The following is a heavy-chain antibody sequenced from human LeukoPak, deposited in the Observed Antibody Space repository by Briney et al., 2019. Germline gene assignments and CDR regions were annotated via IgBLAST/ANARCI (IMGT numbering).Heavy chain of an antibody. CDR1: GGSISSSSYY. V-gene: IGHV4-39*07. D-gene: IGHD3-3*01. Sequence: PSETLSLTCTVSGGSISSSSYYWGWIRQPPGKGLEWIGSIYYSGSTYYNPSLKSRVTISVDTSKNQFSLKLSSVTAADTAVYYCARDRRTLFGVADDAFDIWGQGTMVTVSS. CDR3: ARDRRTLFGVADDAFDI. CDR2: IYYSGST. J-gene: IGHJ3*02.